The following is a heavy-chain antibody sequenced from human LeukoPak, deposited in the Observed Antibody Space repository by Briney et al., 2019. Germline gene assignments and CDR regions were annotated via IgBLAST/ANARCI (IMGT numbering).Heavy chain of an antibody. CDR1: GFTFSDYY. V-gene: IGHV4-38-2*01. CDR2: IYYSGST. CDR3: ARHSSMTTVVFGY. Sequence: LRLSCAASGFTFSDYYMSWIRQAPGKGLEWIGSIYYSGSTYYNPSLKSRVTISVDTSKRQFSLKLNSVTAADTAVYYCARHSSMTTVVFGYWGQGTLVTVSS. D-gene: IGHD4-23*01. J-gene: IGHJ4*02.